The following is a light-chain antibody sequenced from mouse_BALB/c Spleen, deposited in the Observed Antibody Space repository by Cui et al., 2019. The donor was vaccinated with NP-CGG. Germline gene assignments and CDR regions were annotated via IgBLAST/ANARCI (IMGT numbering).Light chain of an antibody. J-gene: IGLJ1*01. CDR3: ALWYSNHWV. Sequence: QAVVTQESALTTSPGETVTLTCRSSTGAVTTSNYANWVQEKPDHLFTGLIGSTNNRAPGVSARFSGSLIGDEAALTITGAQTEDEAIYFCALWYSNHWVFGGGTKLTVL. V-gene: IGLV1*01. CDR1: TGAVTTSNY. CDR2: STN.